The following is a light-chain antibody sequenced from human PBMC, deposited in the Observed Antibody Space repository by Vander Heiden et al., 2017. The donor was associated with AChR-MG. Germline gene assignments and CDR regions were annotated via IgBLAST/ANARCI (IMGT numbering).Light chain of an antibody. CDR2: GAS. Sequence: IVLTHSPGTLSLSPGESATLSCRASQSVSSSYLAWYQQKPGQAPRLLIYGASSRATGIPDRFSGSGSGTDFTLTISRLEPEDFAVYYCQQYGSSPYGFGQGTKLEIK. CDR3: QQYGSSPYG. J-gene: IGKJ2*03. V-gene: IGKV3-20*01. CDR1: QSVSSSY.